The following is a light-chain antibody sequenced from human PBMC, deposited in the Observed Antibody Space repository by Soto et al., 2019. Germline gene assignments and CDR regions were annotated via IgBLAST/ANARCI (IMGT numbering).Light chain of an antibody. CDR3: SSYAGSNNLL. CDR2: EVS. J-gene: IGLJ2*01. V-gene: IGLV2-8*01. Sequence: QSALTQPPSASGSPGRSVTISCTGTSSDVGGYNYVSWYQQHPGKAPKLMIYEVSKRPSGVPDRFSGAKSGTTASLTLSGPQAEDEADYYCSSYAGSNNLLFGGGTKLTVL. CDR1: SSDVGGYNY.